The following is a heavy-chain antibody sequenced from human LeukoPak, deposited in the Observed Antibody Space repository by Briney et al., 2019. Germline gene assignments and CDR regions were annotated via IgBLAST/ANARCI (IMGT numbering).Heavy chain of an antibody. J-gene: IGHJ5*02. CDR2: IYYSGST. CDR3: ARGYYDSSGYLNWFDP. Sequence: SETLSLTCTVSGGSISSYYWSWIRQPPGKGLEWIGYIYYSGSTNYNPSLKSRVTISVDTSKNQFSLKLSSVTAADTAVYYCARGYYDSSGYLNWFDPWGQGTLVTVSS. CDR1: GGSISSYY. D-gene: IGHD3-22*01. V-gene: IGHV4-59*08.